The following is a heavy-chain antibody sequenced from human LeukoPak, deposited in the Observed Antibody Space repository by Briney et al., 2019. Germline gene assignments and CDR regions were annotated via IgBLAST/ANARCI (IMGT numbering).Heavy chain of an antibody. CDR2: IYPGDSDT. CDR1: RYNFTNFW. J-gene: IGHJ4*02. D-gene: IGHD5-24*01. CDR3: ARPGRDGYNGLIDY. Sequence: GESLKISCKGFRYNFTNFWIGWLRQMPGKGLEWMGMIYPGDSDTRYSPSFQGHVTISADESITTAYLQWSSLRASDTAMYFCARPGRDGYNGLIDYWGQGTLVTVSS. V-gene: IGHV5-51*01.